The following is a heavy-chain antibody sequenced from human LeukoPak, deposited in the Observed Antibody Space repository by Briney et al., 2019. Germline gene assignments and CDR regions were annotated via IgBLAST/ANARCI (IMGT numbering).Heavy chain of an antibody. J-gene: IGHJ4*02. CDR1: GYTFTGHY. Sequence: ASVKVSCKASGYTFTGHYMHWVRQAPGQGLEWMGWINPNSGGTKYAQKFQDKVTMTRDTSISTAYMELSRLRSDDTAVYFCARVDYCSKGVCVNFDYWVQGTLVTVSS. D-gene: IGHD2-8*01. CDR2: INPNSGGT. CDR3: ARVDYCSKGVCVNFDY. V-gene: IGHV1-2*02.